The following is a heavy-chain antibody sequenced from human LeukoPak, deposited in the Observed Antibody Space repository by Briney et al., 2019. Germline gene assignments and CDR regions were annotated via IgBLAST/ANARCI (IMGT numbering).Heavy chain of an antibody. Sequence: GGSLRLSCAASGFTFSSYAMHWVRQAPGKGLEWVAVISYDGSNKYYADSVKGRFTISRDNSKNTLYLQMNSLRAEDTAVYYCAREPPYNSDAFDIWGQGTMVTVSS. V-gene: IGHV3-30-3*01. CDR2: ISYDGSNK. CDR1: GFTFSSYA. J-gene: IGHJ3*02. D-gene: IGHD5-24*01. CDR3: AREPPYNSDAFDI.